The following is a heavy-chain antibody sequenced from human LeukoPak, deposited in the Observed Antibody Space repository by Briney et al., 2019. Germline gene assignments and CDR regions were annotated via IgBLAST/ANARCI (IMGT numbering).Heavy chain of an antibody. D-gene: IGHD2-21*02. CDR3: AKEGGDTGLDAFDI. CDR1: GFTLSTYG. Sequence: GRSLRLSCAASGFTLSTYGMHWVRQAPGKGLEWVAVISYDGSNKYYADSVKGRFTISRDNSKNTLYLQMNSLRAEDTAVYYCAKEGGDTGLDAFDIWGQGTMVTVSS. CDR2: ISYDGSNK. J-gene: IGHJ3*02. V-gene: IGHV3-30*18.